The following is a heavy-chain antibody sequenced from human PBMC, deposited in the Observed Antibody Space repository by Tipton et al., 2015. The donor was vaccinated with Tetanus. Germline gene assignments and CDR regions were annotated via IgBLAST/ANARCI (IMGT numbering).Heavy chain of an antibody. Sequence: TLSLTCTVSGGSLFSGSFYWAWIRQPPGKGLEWIGNIYYNGNTYYLSSLESRVTISADTSKNHFSLSLRSVTAADTAVYYCARQADNWFDPWGQGTLVTVSS. D-gene: IGHD6-25*01. CDR3: ARQADNWFDP. CDR1: GGSLFSGSFY. CDR2: IYYNGNT. J-gene: IGHJ5*02. V-gene: IGHV4-39*01.